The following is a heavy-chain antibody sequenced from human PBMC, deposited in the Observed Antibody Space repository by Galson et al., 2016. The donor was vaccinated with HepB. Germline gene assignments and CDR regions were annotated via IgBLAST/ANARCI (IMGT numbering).Heavy chain of an antibody. CDR2: INVNGETT. Sequence: SLRLSCAASGFSISSYAMRWVRQAPGKGLEWVSSINVNGETTYYADSVKGRFTISRDNSKNTLYLYMNSLTAGDTAVYYCGRHGGFDYWGQGALVTVSS. CDR3: GRHGGFDY. J-gene: IGHJ4*02. V-gene: IGHV3-23*01. CDR1: GFSISSYA. D-gene: IGHD3-16*01.